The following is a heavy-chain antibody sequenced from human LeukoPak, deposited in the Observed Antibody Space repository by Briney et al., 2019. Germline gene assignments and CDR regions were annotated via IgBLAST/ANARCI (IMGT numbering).Heavy chain of an antibody. CDR3: AKDASIAAAGGRYYYYYYMDV. CDR1: GFTFSSYG. CDR2: IWYGGSNK. Sequence: GGSLRLSCAASGFTFSSYGMHWVRQAPGKGLEWVADIWYGGSNKYYADSVKGRFTISRDNSKNTLYLQMNSLRAEDTAVYYCAKDASIAAAGGRYYYYYYMDVWGKGTTVTVSS. V-gene: IGHV3-30*02. J-gene: IGHJ6*03. D-gene: IGHD6-13*01.